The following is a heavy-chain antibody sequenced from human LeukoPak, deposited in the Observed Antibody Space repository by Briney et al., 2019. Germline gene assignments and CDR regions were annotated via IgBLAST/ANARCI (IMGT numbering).Heavy chain of an antibody. CDR1: GFTFSSYG. J-gene: IGHJ4*02. V-gene: IGHV3-66*01. Sequence: GGTLRLSCAASGFTFSSYGMNWVRQAPGKGLEWVSVIYSGGSTYYADSVKGRFTISRDNSKNTLYLQMNSLRAEDTAVYYCASFASVYYFDYWGQGTLVTVSS. CDR3: ASFASVYYFDY. CDR2: IYSGGST.